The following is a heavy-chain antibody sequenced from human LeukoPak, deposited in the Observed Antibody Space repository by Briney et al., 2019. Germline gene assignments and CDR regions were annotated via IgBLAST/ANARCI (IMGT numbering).Heavy chain of an antibody. CDR3: ARSLLRFLEWSYRSYYYYYMDV. D-gene: IGHD3-3*01. Sequence: SVKVSCKASGGTFSSYAISWVRQAPGQGLEWMGGIIPIFGTVNYAQKFQGRVTITADKSTSTAYMELSSLRSEDTAVYYCARSLLRFLEWSYRSYYYYYMDVWGKGTTVTVSS. CDR2: IIPIFGTV. J-gene: IGHJ6*03. CDR1: GGTFSSYA. V-gene: IGHV1-69*06.